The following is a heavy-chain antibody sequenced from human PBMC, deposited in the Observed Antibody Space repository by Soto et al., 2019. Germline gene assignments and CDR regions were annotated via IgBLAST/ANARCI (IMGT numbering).Heavy chain of an antibody. CDR3: AAPRDEYGSGVSWFTYGMDI. CDR1: GFTFSDYA. D-gene: IGHD3-10*01. V-gene: IGHV3-23*01. Sequence: GGSLRLSCLASGFTFSDYAMTWVRHVPGRGLEWVASLDGAGGSAYYADSVRGRFTISRDNSQNTLFLQMKRLTVDDTAIYYCAAPRDEYGSGVSWFTYGMDIWGQGTTVTVSS. CDR2: LDGAGGSA. J-gene: IGHJ6*02.